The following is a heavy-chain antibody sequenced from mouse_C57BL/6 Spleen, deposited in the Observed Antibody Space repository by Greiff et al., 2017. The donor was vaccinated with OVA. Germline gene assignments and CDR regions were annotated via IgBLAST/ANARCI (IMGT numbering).Heavy chain of an antibody. CDR2: IDTSDSYT. CDR1: GYTFTSYW. D-gene: IGHD1-1*01. CDR3: ARTNSDGSSYEFAF. V-gene: IGHV1-50*01. Sequence: QVQLKQPGAELVKPGASVKLSCKASGYTFTSYWMPWVNQRPGKGLEWIGEIDTSDSYTNYNQKFKGKATLTVDTSSSTAYMQLISLTSEDYAVYYCARTNSDGSSYEFAFWGTGTLVTVSA. J-gene: IGHJ3*01.